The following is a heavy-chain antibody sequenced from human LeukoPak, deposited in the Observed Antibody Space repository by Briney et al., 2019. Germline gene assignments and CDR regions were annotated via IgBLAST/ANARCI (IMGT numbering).Heavy chain of an antibody. CDR1: GYTFITYG. Sequence: ASVKVSCKASGYTFITYGISWVRQAPGQGHEWMGWISPYNGNTNYAQKLQGRLTMATDTSTSTAYMELRSLRSDDTALYYCAREGYCSGGSCHSGIIDFWGQGTLVTVSS. CDR3: AREGYCSGGSCHSGIIDF. V-gene: IGHV1-18*01. D-gene: IGHD2-15*01. CDR2: ISPYNGNT. J-gene: IGHJ4*02.